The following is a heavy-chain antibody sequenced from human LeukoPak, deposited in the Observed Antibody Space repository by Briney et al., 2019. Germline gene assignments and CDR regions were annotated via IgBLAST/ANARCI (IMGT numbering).Heavy chain of an antibody. V-gene: IGHV3-74*01. Sequence: GGSLRLSCATSGFTFSSNWMHWVRQTPGKGLVWVSRINSDGSSTSYADSVKGRFTISRDNAKDTPYLQMNSLRAEDTAVYYCARSPLTVTTRLHFDYWGQGTLVTVSS. J-gene: IGHJ4*02. CDR3: ARSPLTVTTRLHFDY. CDR1: GFTFSSNW. D-gene: IGHD4-17*01. CDR2: INSDGSST.